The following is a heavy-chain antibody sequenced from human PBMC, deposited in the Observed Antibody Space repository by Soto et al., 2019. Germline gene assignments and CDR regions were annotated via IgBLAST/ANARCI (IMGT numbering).Heavy chain of an antibody. Sequence: QVQLVQSGAEVKKPGASVMVSCKASGYTFTSYGISWLRQAPGQGLEWMGWISAYNGNTNSAQKLQGRVTMTTDTSPSTAYVELRSLRSHDTAVCYSAREDPPSLHWDQGTLGTVSS. D-gene: IGHD2-2*01. V-gene: IGHV1-18*01. J-gene: IGHJ4*02. CDR3: AREDPPSLH. CDR2: ISAYNGNT. CDR1: GYTFTSYG.